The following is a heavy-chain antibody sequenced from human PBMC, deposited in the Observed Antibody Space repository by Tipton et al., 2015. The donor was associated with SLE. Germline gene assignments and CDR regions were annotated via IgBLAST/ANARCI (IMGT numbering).Heavy chain of an antibody. Sequence: TLSLTCTVSGGSISSGSYYWSWIRQPPGKGLEWIGYIYTSGSTNYNPSLKSRVTISVDTSKNQFSLKLSSVTAADTAVYYCARGDYGDYGFDYWGQGTLVTVSS. CDR2: IYTSGST. V-gene: IGHV4-61*09. CDR1: GGSISSGSYY. J-gene: IGHJ4*02. D-gene: IGHD4-17*01. CDR3: ARGDYGDYGFDY.